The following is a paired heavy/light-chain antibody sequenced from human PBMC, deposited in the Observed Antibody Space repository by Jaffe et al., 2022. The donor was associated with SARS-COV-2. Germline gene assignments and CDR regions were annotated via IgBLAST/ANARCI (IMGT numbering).Light chain of an antibody. V-gene: IGLV3-21*02. CDR3: QVWDSSSDQPWV. J-gene: IGLJ3*02. CDR1: NIGSKS. CDR2: DDS. Sequence: SYVLTQPPSVSVAPGQTARITCGGNNIGSKSVHWYQQKPGQAPVLVVYDDSDRPSGIPERFSGSNSGNTATLTISRVEAGDEADYYCQVWDSSSDQPWVFGGGTKLTVL.
Heavy chain of an antibody. V-gene: IGHV5-51*01. D-gene: IGHD2-2*01. Sequence: EVQLVQSGAEVKKPGESLKISCKGSGYSFTSYWIGWVRQMPGKGLEWMGIIYPGDSDTRYSPSFQGQVTISADKSISTAYLQWSSLKASDTAMYYCARLQGGCSSTSCLYHNWFDPWGQGTLVTVSS. CDR3: ARLQGGCSSTSCLYHNWFDP. J-gene: IGHJ5*02. CDR1: GYSFTSYW. CDR2: IYPGDSDT.